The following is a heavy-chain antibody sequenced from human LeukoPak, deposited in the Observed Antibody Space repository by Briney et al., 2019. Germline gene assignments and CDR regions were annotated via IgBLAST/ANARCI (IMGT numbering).Heavy chain of an antibody. V-gene: IGHV1-18*01. CDR1: GYTFTSYG. CDR2: ISAYNGNT. D-gene: IGHD3-3*01. Sequence: ASVKVSCKASGYTFTSYGISWVQQAPGQGLEWMGWISAYNGNTNYAQKLQGRVTMTTDTSTSTAYMGLRSLRSDDTAVYYCARGTYYDFWSGYYTEGAFDIWGQGTMVTVSS. J-gene: IGHJ3*02. CDR3: ARGTYYDFWSGYYTEGAFDI.